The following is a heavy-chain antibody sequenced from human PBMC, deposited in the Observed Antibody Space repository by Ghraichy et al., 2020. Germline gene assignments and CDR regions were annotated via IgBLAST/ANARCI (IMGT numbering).Heavy chain of an antibody. CDR2: IYSGGNK. V-gene: IGHV3-53*01. CDR1: GFIVSSNY. CDR3: ARGRRDSSYYGLDV. Sequence: GGSLRLSCAASGFIVSSNYMSWVRQAPGKGLEWVSVIYSGGNKYYADSVKGRFTISRDNSKNTLYLQMNSLRVEDTAVYYCARGRRDSSYYGLDVWGQGTTVTVSS. J-gene: IGHJ6*02.